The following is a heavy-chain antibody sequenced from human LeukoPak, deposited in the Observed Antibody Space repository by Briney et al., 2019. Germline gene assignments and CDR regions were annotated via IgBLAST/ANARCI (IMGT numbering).Heavy chain of an antibody. V-gene: IGHV4-34*01. CDR1: GFTFDDYA. Sequence: GSLRLSCAASGFTFDDYAMHWVRQAPGKGLEWIGEVNYLGSGNYNPSLTSRVTISLDTSKTQFSLKVTSVTAADTGVYYCSRSGLTGMRKYARPPHYYYNMDVWGQGTTVIVSS. CDR3: SRSGLTGMRKYARPPHYYYNMDV. D-gene: IGHD2-2*01. CDR2: VNYLGSG. J-gene: IGHJ6*02.